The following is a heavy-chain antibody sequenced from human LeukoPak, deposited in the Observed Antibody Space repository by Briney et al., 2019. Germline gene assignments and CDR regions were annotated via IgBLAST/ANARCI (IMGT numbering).Heavy chain of an antibody. Sequence: GGSLRLSCAASGFTFSRNGMTWVRQAPGKGLEWVSAISGSGGNTYYADSVKGRFTIFRDNSKNTLYLQMNSLRAEDTAVYYCAKDRRAGSYDYWGQGTLVTVSS. CDR3: AKDRRAGSYDY. V-gene: IGHV3-23*01. CDR2: ISGSGGNT. J-gene: IGHJ4*02. D-gene: IGHD3-10*01. CDR1: GFTFSRNG.